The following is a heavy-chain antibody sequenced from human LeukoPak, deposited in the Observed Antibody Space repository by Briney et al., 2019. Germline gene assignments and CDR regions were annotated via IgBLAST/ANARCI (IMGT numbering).Heavy chain of an antibody. Sequence: GGSLRLSCAASGFTFSSYAMSWVRQAPGKGLEWVSAISGSGGSTYYADSVKGRFTISRDNAKNSLYLQMNSLRDEDTAVYYCARDGDGPDIAAEFRYYYYMDVWGKGTTVTVSS. CDR2: ISGSGGST. D-gene: IGHD6-13*01. V-gene: IGHV3-23*01. CDR1: GFTFSSYA. J-gene: IGHJ6*03. CDR3: ARDGDGPDIAAEFRYYYYMDV.